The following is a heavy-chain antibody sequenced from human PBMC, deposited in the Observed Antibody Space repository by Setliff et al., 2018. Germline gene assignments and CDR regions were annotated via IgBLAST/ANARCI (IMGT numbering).Heavy chain of an antibody. J-gene: IGHJ4*01. Sequence: PSETLSLTCTVSGGSISSGTVYWTWIRQPPGTALECIGSIYHSGSTFYNPSLKSRVTISLDTSKNQFSLKLRPVTAADTDVYYCARQGFGTTYMPFDYWDHGTLVTVSS. CDR2: IYHSGST. D-gene: IGHD1-7*01. CDR3: ARQGFGTTYMPFDY. V-gene: IGHV4-39*01. CDR1: GGSISSGTVY.